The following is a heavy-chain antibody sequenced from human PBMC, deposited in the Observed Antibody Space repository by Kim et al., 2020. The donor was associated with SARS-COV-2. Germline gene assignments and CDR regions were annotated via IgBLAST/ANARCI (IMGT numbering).Heavy chain of an antibody. CDR3: GREQDGATDY. V-gene: IGHV4-39*02. Sequence: SETLSLTCTVSGDSISSGTHHWAWIPQPPGKGLEWIGSIFHNGNTYYKPSLKSRVTISVDTSKNQFSLKLTSMTAADTAVFYCGREQDGATDYWGQGTLVTVSS. CDR2: IFHNGNT. D-gene: IGHD1-26*01. J-gene: IGHJ4*02. CDR1: GDSISSGTHH.